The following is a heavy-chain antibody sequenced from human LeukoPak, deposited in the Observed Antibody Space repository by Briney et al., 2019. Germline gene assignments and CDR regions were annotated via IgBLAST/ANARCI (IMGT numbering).Heavy chain of an antibody. Sequence: PSGTLSLTCTVSGGSISSYYWSWIRQPPRKGLEWIGYIYYSGSTNYNPSLKSRVTISVDTSKNQFSLKLSSVTAADTAVYYCASRCGGSCYSSAFDIWGQGTMVTVSS. D-gene: IGHD2-15*01. CDR2: IYYSGST. CDR3: ASRCGGSCYSSAFDI. J-gene: IGHJ3*02. CDR1: GGSISSYY. V-gene: IGHV4-59*01.